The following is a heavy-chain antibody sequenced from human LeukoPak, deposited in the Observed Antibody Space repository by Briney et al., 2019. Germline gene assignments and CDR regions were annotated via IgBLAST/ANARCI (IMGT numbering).Heavy chain of an antibody. J-gene: IGHJ5*02. CDR2: IDWDDDE. CDR3: ARGPSGERISNWFDP. Sequence: SGPTLVNPTQTLTLTCTFSGFSLSTSGMCVSWIRQPPGKALEWLAPIDWDDDEYYSTSLKTRLTISKDTSKNQVVLTMTNVDPVDTATYYCARGPSGERISNWFDPWGQGTLVTVSS. CDR1: GFSLSTSGMC. V-gene: IGHV2-70*01. D-gene: IGHD3-10*01.